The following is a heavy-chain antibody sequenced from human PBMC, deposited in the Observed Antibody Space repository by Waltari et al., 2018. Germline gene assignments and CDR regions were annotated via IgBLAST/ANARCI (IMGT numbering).Heavy chain of an antibody. V-gene: IGHV3-21*01. CDR3: ARARDYYDTGALY. Sequence: EVQLVESGGGLVKPGGSLRLSCAASGFTFSSYSMNWVRQAPGKGLEWVSSISSSSSYIYYADSVKGRFTISRDNAKNSLYLQMNSLRAEDTAVYYCARARDYYDTGALYWGQGTLVTVSS. CDR1: GFTFSSYS. J-gene: IGHJ4*02. D-gene: IGHD3-22*01. CDR2: ISSSSSYI.